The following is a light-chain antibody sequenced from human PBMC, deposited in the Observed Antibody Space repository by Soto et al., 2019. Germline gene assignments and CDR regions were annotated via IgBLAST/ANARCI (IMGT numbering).Light chain of an antibody. Sequence: QSALTQPASVSGSPGPSITISCTGTSSEVGGYNYVTWYQQHPGEAPKLMIHDVSSRASGVPSRFSGSKSGTTASLTISGLQAEDEADYYCCSYASSTSYVFGTGTKVTVL. CDR3: CSYASSTSYV. V-gene: IGLV2-14*03. CDR2: DVS. J-gene: IGLJ1*01. CDR1: SSEVGGYNY.